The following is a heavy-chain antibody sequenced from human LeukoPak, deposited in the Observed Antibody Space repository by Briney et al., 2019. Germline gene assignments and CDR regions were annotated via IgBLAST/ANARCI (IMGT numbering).Heavy chain of an antibody. D-gene: IGHD6-13*01. Sequence: SQTLSLTCAISGDSVSSNSAAWNWIRQSPSRGLEWLGRTYYRSKWYNDYAVSVKSRIPINPHTSKNQFSLQLNSVTPEDTAVYYCARDLGQQLSHGMDVWGQGTTVTVSS. V-gene: IGHV6-1*01. CDR1: GDSVSSNSAA. CDR3: ARDLGQQLSHGMDV. J-gene: IGHJ6*02. CDR2: TYYRSKWYN.